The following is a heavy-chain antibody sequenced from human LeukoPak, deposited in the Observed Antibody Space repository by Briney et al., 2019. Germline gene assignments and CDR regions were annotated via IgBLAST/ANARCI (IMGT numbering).Heavy chain of an antibody. D-gene: IGHD5-24*01. CDR3: ASEKATINAFDI. V-gene: IGHV1-8*01. Sequence: GASVKVSCKASGYTFTSYDNNWVRQATGQGLEWMGWMNPNSGNTGYAQKFQGRVTMTRNTSISTAYMELSSLRSEDTAVYYCASEKATINAFDIWGQGTMVTVSS. J-gene: IGHJ3*02. CDR2: MNPNSGNT. CDR1: GYTFTSYD.